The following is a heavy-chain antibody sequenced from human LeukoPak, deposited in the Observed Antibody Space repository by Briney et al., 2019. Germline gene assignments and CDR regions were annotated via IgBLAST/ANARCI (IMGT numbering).Heavy chain of an antibody. D-gene: IGHD3-22*01. CDR1: GFTFGTYA. Sequence: GGSLRLSCAASGFTFGTYAMTWVRQAPGKGLEWISAISGSGGSTYYVDSVRGRFTISGDNSKNTVYLQMNSLRAEDTAVYFCAKELSSGYDYWGQGSLVTVSS. J-gene: IGHJ4*02. V-gene: IGHV3-23*01. CDR2: ISGSGGST. CDR3: AKELSSGYDY.